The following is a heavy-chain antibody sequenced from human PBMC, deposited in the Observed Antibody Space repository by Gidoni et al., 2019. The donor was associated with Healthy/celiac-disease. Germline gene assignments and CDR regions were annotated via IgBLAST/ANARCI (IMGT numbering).Heavy chain of an antibody. D-gene: IGHD6-19*01. J-gene: IGHJ6*02. CDR3: ARVGEGGSGWYEEAGYYYYGMDV. V-gene: IGHV1-69*01. CDR2: IIPIYGTA. Sequence: QVQLVQSGAEVKKPGSSVKVSCKASGGTFSSYAISWVRQAPGQGLEWMGGIIPIYGTANYAQKFQSRVTITADESTSTAYMELSSLRSEDTAVYYCARVGEGGSGWYEEAGYYYYGMDVWGQGTTVTVSS. CDR1: GGTFSSYA.